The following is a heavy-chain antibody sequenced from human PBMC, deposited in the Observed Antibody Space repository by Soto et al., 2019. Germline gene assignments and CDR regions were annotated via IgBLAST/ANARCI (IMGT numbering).Heavy chain of an antibody. CDR2: IKQDGSEK. D-gene: IGHD4-17*01. Sequence: GGSLRLSCAASGFTFSSYWMSWVRQAPGKGLEWVANIKQDGSEKYYVDSVKGRFTISRDNAKNSLYLQMNSLRAEDTALYYCVKDINPGSPRIYGDYLFDYWGQGTLVTVSS. CDR1: GFTFSSYW. CDR3: VKDINPGSPRIYGDYLFDY. J-gene: IGHJ4*02. V-gene: IGHV3-7*05.